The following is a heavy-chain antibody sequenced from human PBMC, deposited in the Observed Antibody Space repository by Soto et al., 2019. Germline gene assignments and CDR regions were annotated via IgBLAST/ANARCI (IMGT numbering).Heavy chain of an antibody. CDR1: GFTFSIYG. CDR3: ARIPERSEDGMDV. V-gene: IGHV3-33*01. CDR2: IWYDGSNK. Sequence: QVQLVESGGGVVQPGRSLRLSCAGSGFTFSIYGIHWVRQAPGKGLEWVAVIWYDGSNKYYADSVKGRFTISRDNSKNTVYLQMSSLRAEDTAVYYYARIPERSEDGMDVWGQGTTVTVSS. J-gene: IGHJ6*02.